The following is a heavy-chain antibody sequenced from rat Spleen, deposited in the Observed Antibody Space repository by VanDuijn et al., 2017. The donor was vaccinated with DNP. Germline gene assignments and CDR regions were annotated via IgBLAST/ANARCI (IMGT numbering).Heavy chain of an antibody. Sequence: EVQLVESGGGLVQPGRSMKLSCAASGFTFSHYYMAWVRQVPGKGLEWVASITGSGGNTYYPDSVKGRFTISRDNAKNTLYLQMNRVRSEDTATYYCARGNNNYPYWSFDFWGPGTMVTVSS. CDR2: ITGSGGNT. CDR3: ARGNNNYPYWSFDF. CDR1: GFTFSHYY. D-gene: IGHD1-10*01. J-gene: IGHJ1*01. V-gene: IGHV5-25*01.